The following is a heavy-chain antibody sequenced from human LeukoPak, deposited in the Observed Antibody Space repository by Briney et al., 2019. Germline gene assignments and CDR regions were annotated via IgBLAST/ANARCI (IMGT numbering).Heavy chain of an antibody. CDR1: GGSISSGGYY. V-gene: IGHV4-31*03. Sequence: SETLSLTCTVSGGSISSGGYYWSWIRQHPGKGLEWIGYIYYSGSTYYNPSLKSRVTISVDTSKNQFSLKLSSVTAADTAVYYCARALRYFDWLGLFYYYYGMDVWGQGTTVTVSS. J-gene: IGHJ6*02. D-gene: IGHD3-9*01. CDR3: ARALRYFDWLGLFYYYYGMDV. CDR2: IYYSGST.